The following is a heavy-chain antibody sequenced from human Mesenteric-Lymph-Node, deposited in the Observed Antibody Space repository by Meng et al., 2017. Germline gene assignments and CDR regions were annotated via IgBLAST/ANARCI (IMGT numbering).Heavy chain of an antibody. V-gene: IGHV3-74*01. D-gene: IGHD5-18*01. J-gene: IGHJ4*02. CDR2: FTGDESNT. CDR1: GFTFSSYA. CDR3: ASGVSYGYDY. Sequence: GGSLRLSCAASGFTFSSYAMHWVRQAPGKGLVWVSRFTGDESNTTYPDFVKGRFTSSRDNAKDTMYLQRNSLRAEDAAVYYYASGVSYGYDYWGQGTLVTVSS.